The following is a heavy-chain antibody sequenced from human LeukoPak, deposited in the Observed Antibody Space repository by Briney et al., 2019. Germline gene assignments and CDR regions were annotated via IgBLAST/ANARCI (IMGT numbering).Heavy chain of an antibody. Sequence: SQTLSLTCTVSGGSISSGGYYWSWIRQPPGKGLEGIGYIYHSGSTYYNPSLKSRVTISVDRSKNQFSLKLSSVTAADTAVYYCARHGDVLQGFGIWGQGTMVTVSS. D-gene: IGHD3-10*01. J-gene: IGHJ3*02. CDR1: GGSISSGGYY. CDR2: IYHSGST. V-gene: IGHV4-30-2*01. CDR3: ARHGDVLQGFGI.